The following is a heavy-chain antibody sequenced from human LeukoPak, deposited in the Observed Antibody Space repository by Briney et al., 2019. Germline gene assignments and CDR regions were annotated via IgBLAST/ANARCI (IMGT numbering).Heavy chain of an antibody. D-gene: IGHD3-22*01. Sequence: GGSLRLSCAASGFTFSSYGMRWVRQAPGKGLEWVAFIRYDGSNKYYADSVKGRFTISRDNSKNTLYLQMNSLRAEDTAVYYCAKDKTYYYDSSGYSPMDYWGQGTLVTVSS. CDR3: AKDKTYYYDSSGYSPMDY. CDR1: GFTFSSYG. CDR2: IRYDGSNK. V-gene: IGHV3-30*02. J-gene: IGHJ4*02.